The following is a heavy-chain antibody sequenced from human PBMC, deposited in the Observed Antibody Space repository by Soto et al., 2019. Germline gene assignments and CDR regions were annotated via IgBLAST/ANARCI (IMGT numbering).Heavy chain of an antibody. J-gene: IGHJ6*02. Sequence: PGGSLRLSCAGSGFTFSSHWMHWVRQAPGKGLLWVSRIDSDGTITGYADSVKGRFTISRDNARNTLYLHMNSLRDEDTAVYYGARAVAATRNGMDVWGPGTTVTVSS. CDR3: ARAVAATRNGMDV. D-gene: IGHD6-19*01. CDR2: IDSDGTIT. V-gene: IGHV3-74*01. CDR1: GFTFSSHW.